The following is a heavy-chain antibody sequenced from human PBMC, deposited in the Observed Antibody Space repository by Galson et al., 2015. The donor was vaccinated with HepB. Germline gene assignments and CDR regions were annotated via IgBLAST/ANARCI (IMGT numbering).Heavy chain of an antibody. Sequence: SLRLSCAASGFTFSTYGMHWVRQAPGKGLEWVAFIRYDGSNKYHADSVKGRFTISRDNSKNTLYLQMNSLRAEDTAVYYCAKAAIAAAGTHKYGVDVWGQGTTVTVSS. V-gene: IGHV3-30*02. CDR2: IRYDGSNK. J-gene: IGHJ6*02. CDR1: GFTFSTYG. CDR3: AKAAIAAAGTHKYGVDV. D-gene: IGHD6-13*01.